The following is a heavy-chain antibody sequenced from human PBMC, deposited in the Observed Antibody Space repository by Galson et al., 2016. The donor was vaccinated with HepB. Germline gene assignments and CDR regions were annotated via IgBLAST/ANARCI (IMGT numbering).Heavy chain of an antibody. D-gene: IGHD1-26*01. Sequence: SETLSLTCNVSGGSISNRSYFWAWIRQPPGKGLEWIATIYYSGKTYYSPSLQSRVTISVDTSKNQFSLILTSASAADTAVYYFANRQVGAITKSFEIWGQGTMVTVSS. V-gene: IGHV4-39*01. CDR1: GGSISNRSYF. CDR3: ANRQVGAITKSFEI. J-gene: IGHJ3*02. CDR2: IYYSGKT.